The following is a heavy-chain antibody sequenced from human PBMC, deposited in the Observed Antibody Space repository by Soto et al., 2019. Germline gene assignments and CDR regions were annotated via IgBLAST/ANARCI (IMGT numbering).Heavy chain of an antibody. D-gene: IGHD4-17*01. J-gene: IGHJ5*02. CDR1: GGSISSSSYY. V-gene: IGHV4-39*01. CDR3: ARLTKFLRRWFDP. Sequence: SETLSLTCTVSGGSISSSSYYWGWIRQPPGKGLEWIGSIYYSGSTYYNPSLKSRVTISVDTSKNQFSLKLSHVTAADTAVYYCARLTKFLRRWFDPWGQGTLVTVSS. CDR2: IYYSGST.